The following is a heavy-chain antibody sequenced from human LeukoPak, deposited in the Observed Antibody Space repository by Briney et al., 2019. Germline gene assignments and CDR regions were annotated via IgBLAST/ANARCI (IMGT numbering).Heavy chain of an antibody. CDR2: ISGCDGST. J-gene: IGHJ4*02. V-gene: IGHV3-23*01. CDR1: GFTFRKYV. Sequence: PGGSLRLSCAASGFTFRKYVMNWVRQAPEKGLEWVSGISGCDGSTYYADSVKGRFIISRDNSKNTLYLQMNSLRAEDTAVYYCAILWGFLEWLSNFDSWGQGTLVTVSS. CDR3: AILWGFLEWLSNFDS. D-gene: IGHD3-3*01.